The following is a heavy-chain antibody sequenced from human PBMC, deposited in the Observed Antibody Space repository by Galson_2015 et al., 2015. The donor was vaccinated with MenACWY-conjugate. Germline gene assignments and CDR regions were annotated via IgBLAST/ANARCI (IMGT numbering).Heavy chain of an antibody. Sequence: SLRLSCAASGFTFSNCAMHWVRQAPGKGLEYVSTISTNGDTAYYAKSVKGRFTISRDNSKNTLYLQMNSLRAEDTAVYFCTKDGVSVMIACGVIYPKYLQHWGQGTLVTVSS. J-gene: IGHJ1*01. V-gene: IGHV3-64*01. D-gene: IGHD3-16*01. CDR1: GFTFSNCA. CDR2: ISTNGDTA. CDR3: TKDGVSVMIACGVIYPKYLQH.